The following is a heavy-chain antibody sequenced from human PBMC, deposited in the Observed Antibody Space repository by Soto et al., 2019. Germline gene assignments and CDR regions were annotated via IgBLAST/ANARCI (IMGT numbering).Heavy chain of an antibody. D-gene: IGHD3-3*01. CDR2: IHHRGTT. CDR1: GGPINSGDYS. J-gene: IGHJ4*02. V-gene: IGHV4-30-2*01. Sequence: LXLTCAVSGGPINSGDYSWTWIRQPPGRGLEWIGNIHHRGTTYYTPSLKSRATISLDTSKNLFSLNLTSVTAADTAVYYCARTTYPDLWNSHYFDLWGRGSLVTVSS. CDR3: ARTTYPDLWNSHYFDL.